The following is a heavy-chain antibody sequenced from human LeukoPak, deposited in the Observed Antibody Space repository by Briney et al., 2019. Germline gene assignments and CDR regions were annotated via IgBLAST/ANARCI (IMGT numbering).Heavy chain of an antibody. V-gene: IGHV3-21*01. CDR3: ARGTTGIAVAEFDY. J-gene: IGHJ4*02. D-gene: IGHD6-19*01. CDR1: GFTFSSYS. CDR2: ISSSSSYI. Sequence: GGSLRLSCAASGFTFSSYSMNWVRQAPGKGLEWVSSISSSSSYIYYADSVKGRFTISRDNAKNSLYLQMNSLRAEDMAVYYCARGTTGIAVAEFDYWGQGTLVTVSS.